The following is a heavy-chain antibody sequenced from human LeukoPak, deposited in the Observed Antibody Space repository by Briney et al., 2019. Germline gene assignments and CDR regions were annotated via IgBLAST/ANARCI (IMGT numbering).Heavy chain of an antibody. V-gene: IGHV4-59*01. Sequence: SETLSLTCTVSGGSISSYYWSWIRQPPGKGPEWIGYIYYSGSTNCNPSLKSRVTISVDTSKNQFSLKLSSVTAVDTAVYYCAREGPGYSGYDPEIGYYFDYWGQGTLVTVSS. J-gene: IGHJ4*02. CDR2: IYYSGST. CDR3: AREGPGYSGYDPEIGYYFDY. D-gene: IGHD5-12*01. CDR1: GGSISSYY.